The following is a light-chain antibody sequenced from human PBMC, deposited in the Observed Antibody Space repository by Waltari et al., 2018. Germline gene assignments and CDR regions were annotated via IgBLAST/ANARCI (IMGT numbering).Light chain of an antibody. V-gene: IGKV1-39*01. Sequence: DIKLTQSPSSLSASVGDSITITCRASQSISNYLNWYQQKPGKAPKLLIYVASRLQSGVPSRFSGSGSGTDFTLTISNLQPEDFTTYYCQQSSTTPFFGQGTKLESK. J-gene: IGKJ2*01. CDR1: QSISNY. CDR3: QQSSTTPF. CDR2: VAS.